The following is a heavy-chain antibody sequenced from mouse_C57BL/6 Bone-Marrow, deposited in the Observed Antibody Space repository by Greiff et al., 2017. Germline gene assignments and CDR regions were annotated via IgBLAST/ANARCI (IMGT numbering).Heavy chain of an antibody. Sequence: QVQLQQPGAELVRPGSSVKLSCKASGYTFTSYWMHWVKQRPIQGLEWIGNIDPSDSETHYNQKFKDKATLTVDKSSSTAYMQLSSLTSEDSAVYYCARGEVYGNPFAYWGQGTLVTVSA. CDR1: GYTFTSYW. CDR3: ARGEVYGNPFAY. V-gene: IGHV1-52*01. J-gene: IGHJ3*01. CDR2: IDPSDSET. D-gene: IGHD2-1*01.